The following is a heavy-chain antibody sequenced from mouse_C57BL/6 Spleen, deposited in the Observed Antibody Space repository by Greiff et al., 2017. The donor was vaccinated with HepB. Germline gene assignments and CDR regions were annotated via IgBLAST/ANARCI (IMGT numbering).Heavy chain of an antibody. V-gene: IGHV7-3*01. CDR3: ARYFYSNYGAIDY. CDR1: GFTFTDYY. CDR2: IRNKANGYTT. J-gene: IGHJ4*01. D-gene: IGHD2-5*01. Sequence: DVKLVESGGGLVQPGGSLSLSCAASGFTFTDYYMSWVRQPPGKALEWLGFIRNKANGYTTEYSASVKGRFTISRDNSQSILYLQMNALRAEDSATYYCARYFYSNYGAIDYWGQGTSVTVSS.